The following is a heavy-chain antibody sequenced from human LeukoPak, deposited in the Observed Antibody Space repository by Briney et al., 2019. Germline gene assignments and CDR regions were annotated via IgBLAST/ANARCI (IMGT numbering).Heavy chain of an antibody. CDR1: GGTFSSYA. Sequence: ASVKVSCKASGGTFSSYAISWVRQAPGQGLEWMGGIIPIFSTANYAQKFQGRVTITADESTSTAYMELSSLRSEDTAVYYCARDGLAGYSYGREYRPFDYWGQGTLVTVFS. J-gene: IGHJ4*02. D-gene: IGHD5-18*01. V-gene: IGHV1-69*13. CDR3: ARDGLAGYSYGREYRPFDY. CDR2: IIPIFSTA.